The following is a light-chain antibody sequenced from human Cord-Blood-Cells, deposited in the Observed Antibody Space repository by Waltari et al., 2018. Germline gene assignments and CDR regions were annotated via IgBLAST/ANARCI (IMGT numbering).Light chain of an antibody. CDR3: NSRDSSGNHLVV. Sequence: SSELTQDPAVSVALGQTVRITCQGDSHRSYYASWYQKKPGQATVLVIYGKNNRPSGIPDRFSGSSSGNTASWTITGAQAEDEADYYCNSRDSSGNHLVVFGGGTKLTVL. J-gene: IGLJ2*01. V-gene: IGLV3-19*01. CDR1: SHRSYY. CDR2: GKN.